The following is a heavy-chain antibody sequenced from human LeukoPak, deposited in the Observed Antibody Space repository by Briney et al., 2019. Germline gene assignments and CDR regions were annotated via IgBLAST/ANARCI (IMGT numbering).Heavy chain of an antibody. V-gene: IGHV3-23*01. CDR1: GFTFSSYA. J-gene: IGHJ4*02. CDR3: AKDWRYCSGGSCYFDY. Sequence: SGGSLRLSCAASGFTFSSYAMSWVRQAPGKGLEWVSAISGSGGSTYYADSVKGRFTISRDNSKNTLYLQMNSLRAEDTAVYYCAKDWRYCSGGSCYFDYWGQGTLVTVSS. CDR2: ISGSGGST. D-gene: IGHD2-15*01.